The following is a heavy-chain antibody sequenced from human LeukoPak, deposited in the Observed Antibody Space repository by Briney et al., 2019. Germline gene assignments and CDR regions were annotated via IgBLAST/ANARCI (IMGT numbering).Heavy chain of an antibody. CDR1: GFTFSSYG. CDR2: INHSGST. CDR3: TYSGSNYPDY. J-gene: IGHJ4*02. V-gene: IGHV4-34*08. D-gene: IGHD1-26*01. Sequence: GSLRLSCAASGFTFSSYGMNWVRQSPGKGLEWIGEINHSGSTNYNPSLKSRVIISVDTSKNQFSLKLGSVTAADTAVYYCTYSGSNYPDYWGQGTLVTVSS.